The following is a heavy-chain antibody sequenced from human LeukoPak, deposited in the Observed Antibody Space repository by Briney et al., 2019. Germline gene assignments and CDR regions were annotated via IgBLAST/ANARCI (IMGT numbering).Heavy chain of an antibody. CDR3: AREMDTAMVGAFDI. CDR1: GGSISSYY. J-gene: IGHJ3*02. V-gene: IGHV4-59*12. D-gene: IGHD5-18*01. Sequence: PSETLSLTCTVSGGSISSYYWNWIRQPPGKGLEYIGYVYYSGRTKYNPSLKSRVTISVDTSKNQFSLKLSSVTAADTAVYYCAREMDTAMVGAFDIWGQGTMVTVSS. CDR2: VYYSGRT.